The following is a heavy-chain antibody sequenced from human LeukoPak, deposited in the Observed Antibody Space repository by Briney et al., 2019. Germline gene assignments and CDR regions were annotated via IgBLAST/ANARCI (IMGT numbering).Heavy chain of an antibody. CDR2: IYYSGST. D-gene: IGHD3-10*01. CDR1: GGSISSSSYY. J-gene: IGHJ6*02. Sequence: SETLSLTCTVSGGSISSSSYYWGWIRQPPGKGLEWIGRIYYSGSTYYNPSLKSRVTISVDTSKNQFSLKLSSVTAADTAVYYCARSGPGGSGSYFYSYYYYYGMDVWGQGTTVTVSS. V-gene: IGHV4-39*01. CDR3: ARSGPGGSGSYFYSYYYYYGMDV.